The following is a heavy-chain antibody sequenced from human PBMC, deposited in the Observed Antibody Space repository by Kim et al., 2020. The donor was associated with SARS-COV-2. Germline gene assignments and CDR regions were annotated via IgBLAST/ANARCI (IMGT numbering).Heavy chain of an antibody. CDR2: IWYDGSNK. CDR1: GFTFSSYG. CDR3: ARDPIAAAGHGGFDY. D-gene: IGHD6-13*01. V-gene: IGHV3-33*01. J-gene: IGHJ4*02. Sequence: GGSLRLSCAASGFTFSSYGMHWVRQAPGKGLEWVAVIWYDGSNKYYADSVKGRFTISRDNSKITLYLQMNSLRAEDTAVYYCARDPIAAAGHGGFDYWGQGTLVTVSS.